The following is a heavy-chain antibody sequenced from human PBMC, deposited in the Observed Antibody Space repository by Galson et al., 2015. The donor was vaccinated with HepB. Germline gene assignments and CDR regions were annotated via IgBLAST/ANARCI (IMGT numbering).Heavy chain of an antibody. CDR1: GSNFSLFW. J-gene: IGHJ6*02. V-gene: IGHV3-7*03. Sequence: SLRLSCAASGSNFSLFWMNWVRQAPGKGLEWVANIKEDGSKKYYADSVKGRFTITRDNANNSMYLQMNSLRAEDTALYYCAKSVEPSGYYSPYYYYGTDVWGQGTTVTVSS. D-gene: IGHD3-22*01. CDR3: AKSVEPSGYYSPYYYYGTDV. CDR2: IKEDGSKK.